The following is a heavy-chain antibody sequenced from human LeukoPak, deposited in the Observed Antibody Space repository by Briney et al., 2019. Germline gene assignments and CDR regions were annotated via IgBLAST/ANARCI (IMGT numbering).Heavy chain of an antibody. CDR3: ARDSTFTYCSSTSCYGYGMDV. J-gene: IGHJ6*04. CDR2: NYYSGST. Sequence: SETLSLTCTVSGGSISSYYWSWIRQPPGKGLEWIGYNYYSGSTNYNPSLKSRVTISVDTSKNQFSLKLSSVTAADTAVYYCARDSTFTYCSSTSCYGYGMDVWGKGTTVTVSS. V-gene: IGHV4-59*01. CDR1: GGSISSYY. D-gene: IGHD2-2*01.